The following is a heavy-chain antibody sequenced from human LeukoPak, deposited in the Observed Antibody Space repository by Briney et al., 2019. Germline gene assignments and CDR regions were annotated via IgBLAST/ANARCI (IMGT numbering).Heavy chain of an antibody. Sequence: GGSLSLSCAASGFTFSSYSMNWVRQAPGKGLEWVSYISSSSSTIYYADSVKGRFTISRDNAKNSLYLQMNSLRAEDTAVYYCARDSFSNYLLPFDYWGQGTLVTVSS. CDR1: GFTFSSYS. V-gene: IGHV3-48*01. CDR3: ARDSFSNYLLPFDY. CDR2: ISSSSSTI. J-gene: IGHJ4*02. D-gene: IGHD4-11*01.